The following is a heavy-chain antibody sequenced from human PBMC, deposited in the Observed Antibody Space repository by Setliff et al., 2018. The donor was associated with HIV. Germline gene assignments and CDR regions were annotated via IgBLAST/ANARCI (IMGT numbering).Heavy chain of an antibody. D-gene: IGHD3-3*01. CDR2: IYYSGST. J-gene: IGHJ1*01. Sequence: SETLSLTCTVSGGSIRSHYWSWIRQPPGKGLEWIGSIYYSGSTNYNPSLQTRVIVSVDTSKSHLSLSLTSVTPADTAVYYCTRRQWGTSGYYEFFQQWGQGSLVTVSS. V-gene: IGHV4-59*11. CDR3: TRRQWGTSGYYEFFQQ. CDR1: GGSIRSHY.